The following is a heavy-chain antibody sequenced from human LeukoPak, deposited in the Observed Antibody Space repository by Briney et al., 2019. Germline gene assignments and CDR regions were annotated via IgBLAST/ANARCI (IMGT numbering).Heavy chain of an antibody. CDR3: ARVSSWERWQQLPADY. J-gene: IGHJ4*02. V-gene: IGHV1-3*03. CDR2: INAGNGNT. D-gene: IGHD2-15*01. Sequence: ASVKVSCKASGHTFTSYAMHWVRQAPGQRLEWMGWINAGNGNTKYSQEFQGRVTITRDTSASTVYMELSSLRPEDTAVYYCARVSSWERWQQLPADYWGQGTLVTVSS. CDR1: GHTFTSYA.